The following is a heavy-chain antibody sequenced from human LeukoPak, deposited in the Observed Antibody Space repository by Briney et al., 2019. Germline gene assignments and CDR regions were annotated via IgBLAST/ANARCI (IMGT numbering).Heavy chain of an antibody. CDR2: ISAYNGNT. CDR1: GYTFTSYY. CDR3: ARSIGYYYDSSGYFAYYFDY. D-gene: IGHD3-22*01. V-gene: IGHV1-18*04. J-gene: IGHJ4*02. Sequence: ASVKVSCKASGYTFTSYYMHWVRQAPGQGLEWTGWISAYNGNTNYAQRLQGRVTMTTDTSTSTAYMELRSLRSDDTAVYYCARSIGYYYDSSGYFAYYFDYWGQGTLVTVSS.